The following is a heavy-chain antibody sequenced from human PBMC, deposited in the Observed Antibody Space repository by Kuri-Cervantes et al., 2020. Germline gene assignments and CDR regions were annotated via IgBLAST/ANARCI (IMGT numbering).Heavy chain of an antibody. D-gene: IGHD3-9*01. CDR1: GFTFSSYT. CDR2: ISSSSSYI. J-gene: IGHJ4*02. V-gene: IGHV3-21*03. Sequence: GGSLRLSCAASGFTFSSYTMNWVRQAPGKGLEWVLSISSSSSYIYYADSMKGRFTISRDNAKNSLYLQMNSLRAEDTAVYYCARGYDMGWGYWGQGTLVTVSS. CDR3: ARGYDMGWGY.